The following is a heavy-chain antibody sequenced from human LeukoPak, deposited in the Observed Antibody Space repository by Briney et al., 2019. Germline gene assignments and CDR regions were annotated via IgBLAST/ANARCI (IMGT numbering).Heavy chain of an antibody. CDR2: ISGSGGST. CDR3: AKDPIAARPRNWFDP. Sequence: SCKASGYTFSSYAMSWVRQAPGKGLEWVSAISGSGGSTYYADSVKGRFTISRDNSKNTLYLQMNSLRAEDTAVYYCAKDPIAARPRNWFDPWGQGTLVTVSS. CDR1: GYTFSSYA. J-gene: IGHJ5*02. D-gene: IGHD6-6*01. V-gene: IGHV3-23*01.